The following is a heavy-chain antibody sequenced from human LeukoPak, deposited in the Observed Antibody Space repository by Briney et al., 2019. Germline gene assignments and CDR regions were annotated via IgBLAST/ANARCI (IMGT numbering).Heavy chain of an antibody. Sequence: ASVKVSSKASGYTFTSYYMHWVRPAPGQGLEWMGIINPSGGSTSYAQKFQGRVTMTRDTSTSTVYMELSSLRSEDTAVYYCARGGVVRYFDYWGQGTLVTVSS. V-gene: IGHV1-46*01. D-gene: IGHD6-6*01. CDR2: INPSGGST. CDR3: ARGGVVRYFDY. J-gene: IGHJ4*02. CDR1: GYTFTSYY.